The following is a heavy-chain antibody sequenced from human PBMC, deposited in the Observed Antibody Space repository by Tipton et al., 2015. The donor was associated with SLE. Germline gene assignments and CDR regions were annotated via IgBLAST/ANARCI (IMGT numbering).Heavy chain of an antibody. V-gene: IGHV5-51*03. J-gene: IGHJ6*03. Sequence: QSGPEVKKPGESLKISCTSSGYRFGSYWIGWVRRMPGKGLEWMGIIYPGDSDTKYSPSFQGQVTISADKSISTAYLQWNSLRASDTAMYYCARLQAVLRGYYMDVWGKGTTVIVSS. CDR1: GYRFGSYW. D-gene: IGHD2/OR15-2a*01. CDR3: ARLQAVLRGYYMDV. CDR2: IYPGDSDT.